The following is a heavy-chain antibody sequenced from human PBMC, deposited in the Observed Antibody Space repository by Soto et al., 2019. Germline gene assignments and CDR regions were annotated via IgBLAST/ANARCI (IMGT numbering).Heavy chain of an antibody. D-gene: IGHD3-3*01. V-gene: IGHV1-69*13. CDR1: GGTFSSYA. CDR3: ARDTPGDFWSGYYKS. CDR2: IIPIFGTA. J-gene: IGHJ5*02. Sequence: ASVKVSCKASGGTFSSYAISWVRQAPGQGLEWMGGIIPIFGTANYAQKFQGRVTITADESTSTAYMELSSLRSEDTAVYYCARDTPGDFWSGYYKSWGQGTLVTVSS.